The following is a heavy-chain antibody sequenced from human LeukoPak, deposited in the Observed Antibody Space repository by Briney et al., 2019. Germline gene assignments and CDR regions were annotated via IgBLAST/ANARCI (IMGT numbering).Heavy chain of an antibody. CDR3: AREQIDDFWSGYRLHPPDY. V-gene: IGHV1-18*01. Sequence: ASVKVSCKASGYTFTSYGISWVRQAPGQGLEWMGWISAYNGNTNYAQKLQGRVTMTTDTSTSTAYMELRSLRSDDTAAYYCAREQIDDFWSGYRLHPPDYWGQGTLVTVSS. CDR2: ISAYNGNT. D-gene: IGHD3-3*01. J-gene: IGHJ4*02. CDR1: GYTFTSYG.